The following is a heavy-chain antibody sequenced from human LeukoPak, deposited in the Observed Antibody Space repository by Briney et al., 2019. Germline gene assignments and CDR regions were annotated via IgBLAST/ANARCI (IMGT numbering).Heavy chain of an antibody. J-gene: IGHJ6*03. Sequence: SETLSLXCTVSGGSISSYYWSWIRQPPGKGLEWIGYIYYSGSTNYNPSLKSRVTISVDTSKNQFSLKLSSVTAADTAVYYCARDYQDYYYMDVWGKGTTVTVSS. CDR1: GGSISSYY. V-gene: IGHV4-59*01. CDR3: ARDYQDYYYMDV. CDR2: IYYSGST. D-gene: IGHD3-16*02.